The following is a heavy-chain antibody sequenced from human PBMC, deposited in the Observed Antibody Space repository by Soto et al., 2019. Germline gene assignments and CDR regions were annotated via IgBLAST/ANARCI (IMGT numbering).Heavy chain of an antibody. J-gene: IGHJ4*02. CDR2: ISYDGSNK. D-gene: IGHD5-12*01. CDR3: ASAGRDGYNPAGLRRDFVLDY. V-gene: IGHV3-30-3*01. CDR1: GFTFSSYA. Sequence: QVQLVESGGGVVQPGRSLRLSCAASGFTFSSYAMHWVRQAPGKGLEWVAVISYDGSNKYYADSVKGRFTISRDNSKNTLYLQMNSLRAEDTAVYYCASAGRDGYNPAGLRRDFVLDYWGQGTLVTVSS.